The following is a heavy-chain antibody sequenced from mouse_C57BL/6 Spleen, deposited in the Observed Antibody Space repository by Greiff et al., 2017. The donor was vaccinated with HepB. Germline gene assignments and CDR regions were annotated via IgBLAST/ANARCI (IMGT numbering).Heavy chain of an antibody. CDR1: GYTFTSYW. V-gene: IGHV1-64*01. J-gene: IGHJ4*01. CDR2: IHPNSGST. D-gene: IGHD4-1*02. CDR3: ARPQLGRAMDY. Sequence: QVQLQQPGAELVKPGASVKLSCKASGYTFTSYWMHWVKQRPGQGLEWIGMIHPNSGSTNYNEKFKSKATLTVDKSSSTAYMQLSSLTSEDSAVYYCARPQLGRAMDYWGQGTSVTVSS.